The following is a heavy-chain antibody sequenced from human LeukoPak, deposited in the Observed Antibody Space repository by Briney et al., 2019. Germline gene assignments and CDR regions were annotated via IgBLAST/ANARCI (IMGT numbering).Heavy chain of an antibody. J-gene: IGHJ2*01. CDR1: GYTFTSYY. D-gene: IGHD4-17*01. Sequence: ASVKVSCKASGYTFTSYYMHWVRQAPGQGLEWMGIINPSGGSTSYAQKFQGRVTITADESTSTAYMELSSLRSEDTAVYYCARGDYVNYWYFDLWGRGTLVTVSS. CDR2: INPSGGST. CDR3: ARGDYVNYWYFDL. V-gene: IGHV1-46*01.